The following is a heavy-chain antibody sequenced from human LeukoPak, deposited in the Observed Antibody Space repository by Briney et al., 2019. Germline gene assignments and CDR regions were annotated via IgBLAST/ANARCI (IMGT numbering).Heavy chain of an antibody. CDR2: IIPICGTA. V-gene: IGHV1-69*13. CDR3: GRGGDYDSSLRPFDY. D-gene: IGHD3-22*01. CDR1: GCTFSSYA. J-gene: IGHJ4*02. Sequence: SVKVSCKASGCTFSSYAISWVRQAPGQGLEWMGGIIPICGTANYAQKFQGRVTITADESKSTAYMQLSSLRSEDTAVYYCGRGGDYDSSLRPFDYWGQGTLVTVSS.